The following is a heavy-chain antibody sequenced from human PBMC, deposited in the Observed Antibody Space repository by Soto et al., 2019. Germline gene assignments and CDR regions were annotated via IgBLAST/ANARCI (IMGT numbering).Heavy chain of an antibody. J-gene: IGHJ4*02. Sequence: ASETLSLTCAVSGYSISSGYYWGWIRQPPGKGLEWIGSIYHSGSTYYNPSLKSRVTISVDTSKNQFSLKLSSVTAADTAVYYCARQTPYCSGGSCYRDYWSQGTLVTVSS. CDR2: IYHSGST. D-gene: IGHD2-15*01. CDR3: ARQTPYCSGGSCYRDY. CDR1: GYSISSGYY. V-gene: IGHV4-38-2*01.